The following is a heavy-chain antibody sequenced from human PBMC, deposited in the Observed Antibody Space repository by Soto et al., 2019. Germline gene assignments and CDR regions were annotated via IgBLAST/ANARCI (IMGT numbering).Heavy chain of an antibody. CDR3: ATSVVSTISSFDY. Sequence: QVQLVQSGAEVKKPGASVKVSCKASGYTFTNYDINWVRQATGQGLEWMGWMNHTSGITGYAQKFQGIGTMTRNTSLTTAYLALSSLRSDDTALYYCATSVVSTISSFDYWGQGPMVTVSS. D-gene: IGHD5-12*01. CDR1: GYTFTNYD. CDR2: MNHTSGIT. J-gene: IGHJ4*02. V-gene: IGHV1-8*01.